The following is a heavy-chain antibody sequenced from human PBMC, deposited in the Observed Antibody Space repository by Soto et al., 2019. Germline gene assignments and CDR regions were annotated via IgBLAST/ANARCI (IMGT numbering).Heavy chain of an antibody. CDR3: ARQDYNYAYFDF. D-gene: IGHD5-18*01. J-gene: IGHJ4*02. CDR2: IYPGDSDT. CDR1: W. V-gene: IGHV5-51*01. Sequence: WIGWVRQMPGKGLEWMGIIYPGDSDTRYSPSFQGQVIISVDQSISTAYLQWSSLQASDTAMYYCARQDYNYAYFDFWGQGTLVTVSS.